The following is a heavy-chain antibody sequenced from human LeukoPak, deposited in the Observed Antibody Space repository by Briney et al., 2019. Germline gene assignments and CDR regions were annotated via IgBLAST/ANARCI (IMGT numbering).Heavy chain of an antibody. D-gene: IGHD3-22*01. Sequence: GGSLRLSCAASGFTFSSYAMTWIRQAPGKGLEWVSSISGSGGSTYYADSVKGRFTISRDNSKNTLYLQMNSLRAEDTAVYYCAKVAGDSSGYYPNHYYYYMDVWGKGTTVTVSS. CDR3: AKVAGDSSGYYPNHYYYYMDV. J-gene: IGHJ6*03. V-gene: IGHV3-23*01. CDR1: GFTFSSYA. CDR2: ISGSGGST.